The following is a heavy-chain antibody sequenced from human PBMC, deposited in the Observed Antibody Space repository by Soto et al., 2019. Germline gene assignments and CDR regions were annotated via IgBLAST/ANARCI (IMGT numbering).Heavy chain of an antibody. CDR1: GFTFSSYS. CDR2: ISSSSSYI. V-gene: IGHV3-21*01. D-gene: IGHD1-26*01. Sequence: GGSLRLSCAASGFTFSSYSMNWVRQAPGKGLEWVSSISSSSSYIYYADSVKGRFTISRDNAKNSLYLQMSSLRAEDTAVYYCARDRIVGATRDPNWFDPWGQGTLVTVSS. J-gene: IGHJ5*02. CDR3: ARDRIVGATRDPNWFDP.